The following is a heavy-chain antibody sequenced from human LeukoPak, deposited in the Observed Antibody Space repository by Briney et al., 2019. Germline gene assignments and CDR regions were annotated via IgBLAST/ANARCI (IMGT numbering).Heavy chain of an antibody. CDR3: ARGLVDYDYVWGSYRWESYYFDY. CDR2: INPSGST. V-gene: IGHV4-34*01. D-gene: IGHD3-16*02. CDR1: GGSFSDYY. J-gene: IGHJ4*02. Sequence: SETLSLTCAVFGGSFSDYYWSWIRQPSGKGLEWIGEINPSGSTNYNPSLKSRVTISVDTPKNQFSLKVNSVTAADTAMYYCARGLVDYDYVWGSYRWESYYFDYWGQGILVTVSS.